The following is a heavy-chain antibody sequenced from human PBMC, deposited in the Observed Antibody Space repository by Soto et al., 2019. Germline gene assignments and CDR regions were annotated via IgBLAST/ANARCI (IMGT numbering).Heavy chain of an antibody. D-gene: IGHD3-22*01. CDR3: ARKTLYYYDPD. CDR1: GGSISSSNW. CDR2: IYHSGST. J-gene: IGHJ4*02. V-gene: IGHV4-4*02. Sequence: SETLSLTCAVSGGSISSSNWWSWVRQPPGKGLEWIGEIYHSGSTNYNPSLKSRVTISVDKSKNQFSLKLSSVTAADTAVYYWARKTLYYYDPDGGQEPLATVSS.